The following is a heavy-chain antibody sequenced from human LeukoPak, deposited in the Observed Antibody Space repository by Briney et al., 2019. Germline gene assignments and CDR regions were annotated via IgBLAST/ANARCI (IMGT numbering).Heavy chain of an antibody. CDR1: GGSISTYY. J-gene: IGHJ4*02. V-gene: IGHV4-59*08. D-gene: IGHD2-15*01. CDR2: ISYSGST. Sequence: PSETLSLTCSVSGGSISTYYWSWIRQPPGKGLEWIGYISYSGSTKYNPSLKSRVTISVDTSKNQFSLKVRSVTAADTAVYYCATLWSPMVEIDYWGQGTLVTVSS. CDR3: ATLWSPMVEIDY.